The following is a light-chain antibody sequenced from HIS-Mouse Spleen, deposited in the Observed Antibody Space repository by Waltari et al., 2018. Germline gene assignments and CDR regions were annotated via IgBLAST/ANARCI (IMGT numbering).Light chain of an antibody. CDR2: EGS. V-gene: IGLV2-23*03. CDR3: CSYAGSSTFEV. CDR1: SSDVGSYHL. Sequence: QSALTQPASVSGSPVQSLTIPCTGTSSDVGSYHLVSWYQQHPGKAPKLMIDEGSKRPSGVSNRFSGSKSGNTASLTISGLQAEDEADYYCCSYAGSSTFEVFGGGTKLTVL. J-gene: IGLJ2*01.